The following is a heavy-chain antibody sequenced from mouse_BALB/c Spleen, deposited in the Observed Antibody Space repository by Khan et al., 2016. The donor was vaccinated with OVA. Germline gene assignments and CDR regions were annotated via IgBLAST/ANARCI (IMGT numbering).Heavy chain of an antibody. CDR1: GFTFSSFG. CDR3: AKSYFYGYYFDQ. D-gene: IGHD1-1*01. J-gene: IGHJ2*01. V-gene: IGHV5-17*02. CDR2: ISGDSNTI. Sequence: VQLKESGGGLVQPGGSRKLSCAASGFTFSSFGMHWVRQDPEKGLEWVAYISGDSNTIYYVDTVKGRFIIFRDNPKNTLFLQMTSLRSEDTAMYSCAKSYFYGYYFDQWGQGTTLTVSS.